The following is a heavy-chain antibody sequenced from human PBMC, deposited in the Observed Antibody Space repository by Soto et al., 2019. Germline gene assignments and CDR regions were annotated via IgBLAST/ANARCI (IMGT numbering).Heavy chain of an antibody. D-gene: IGHD3-10*01. J-gene: IGHJ3*02. CDR1: GFTFSSYA. V-gene: IGHV3-23*01. CDR3: AKVLYGSGSYYPEPNDAFDI. CDR2: ISGSGGST. Sequence: GGSLRLSCAASGFTFSSYAMSWVRQAPGKGLEWVSAISGSGGSTYYADSVKGRFTISRDNSKNTLYLQMNSLRAEDTAVYYCAKVLYGSGSYYPEPNDAFDIWGQGTMVTVSS.